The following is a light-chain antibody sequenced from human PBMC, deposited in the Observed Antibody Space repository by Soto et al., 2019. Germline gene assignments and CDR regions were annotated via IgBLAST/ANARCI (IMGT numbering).Light chain of an antibody. J-gene: IGLJ3*02. Sequence: QSVLTQPPSASGTPGQRVTISCSGSSSNIGSNTVNWYQHLPGTAPKLLIYGINHRPSGVPDRFSAPNSGTSASLAISGLQSEDEADYYCAAWDNSLSGGVFGGGTKLTVL. CDR2: GIN. CDR1: SSNIGSNT. CDR3: AAWDNSLSGGV. V-gene: IGLV1-44*01.